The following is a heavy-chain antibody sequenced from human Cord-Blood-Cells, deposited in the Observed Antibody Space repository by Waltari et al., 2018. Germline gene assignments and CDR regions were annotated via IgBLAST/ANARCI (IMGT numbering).Heavy chain of an antibody. CDR1: GFTFSSYA. D-gene: IGHD2-21*02. V-gene: IGHV3-23*01. Sequence: EVQLLESGGGLVQPGGSLRLSCAASGFTFSSYAMSWVRQAPGKGLEWVSAISGSGGMTYYSDSVKGRFTISRDNSKNTLYLQVNSLRAEDTAVYYCAVVVTAIRGFDPWGQGTLVTVSS. J-gene: IGHJ5*02. CDR2: ISGSGGMT. CDR3: AVVVTAIRGFDP.